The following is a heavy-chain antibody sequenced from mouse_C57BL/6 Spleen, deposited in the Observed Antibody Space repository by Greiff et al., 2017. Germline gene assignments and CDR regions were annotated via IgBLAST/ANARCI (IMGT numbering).Heavy chain of an antibody. CDR1: GYTFTDYE. V-gene: IGHV1-15*01. CDR2: IDPETGGT. Sequence: VQLQQSGAELVRPGASVTLSCKASGYTFTDYEMYWGKQTPVHGLEWCGAIDPETGGTAYNQKFKGKAILTADKSSSPAYMEIRSLTSEDSAVYYCTRRVITAIVATPFDYWGQGTTLTVSS. J-gene: IGHJ2*01. D-gene: IGHD1-1*01. CDR3: TRRVITAIVATPFDY.